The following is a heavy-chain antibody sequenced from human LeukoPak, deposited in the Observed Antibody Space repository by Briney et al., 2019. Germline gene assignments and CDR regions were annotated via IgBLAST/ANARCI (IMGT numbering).Heavy chain of an antibody. V-gene: IGHV1-18*01. Sequence: GASVKVSCKASGYTFTSYGISWVRQAPGQGLEWMGWISTYNGDTDYAHNFQGRVTMSTDTSTSTAYMEVRRLRSDDTAVYYCARDPGTYYDILTGYYTPYYFDHWGQGTLVSVSS. CDR2: ISTYNGDT. CDR3: ARDPGTYYDILTGYYTPYYFDH. CDR1: GYTFTSYG. D-gene: IGHD3-9*01. J-gene: IGHJ4*02.